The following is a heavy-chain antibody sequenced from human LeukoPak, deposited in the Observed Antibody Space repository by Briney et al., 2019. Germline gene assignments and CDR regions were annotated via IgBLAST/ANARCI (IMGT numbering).Heavy chain of an antibody. V-gene: IGHV3-48*03. J-gene: IGHJ6*02. D-gene: IGHD2-15*01. CDR1: GFTFNTYE. CDR3: ARGGVSYCSGGSCPYYYYGMDV. Sequence: GSLRLSCAASGFTFNTYEMNWVRQAPGKGLEWLSYISTRGSTIYYADSVKGRFTISRDDAKNSLYLQMNSLRAEDTAVYYCARGGVSYCSGGSCPYYYYGMDVWGQGTTVTVSS. CDR2: ISTRGSTI.